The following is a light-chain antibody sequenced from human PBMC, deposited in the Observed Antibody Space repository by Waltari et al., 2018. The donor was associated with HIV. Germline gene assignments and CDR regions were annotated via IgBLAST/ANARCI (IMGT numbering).Light chain of an antibody. CDR2: RNY. J-gene: IGLJ3*02. V-gene: IGLV1-47*01. CDR1: SSNIGSKY. Sequence: QSVLTQPPSASGTPGLRVTISCSGISSNIGSKYVYWYQQLPETAPKLLIDRNYQRPSGAPDRSSGSKSGTAADLAIIVLRTGDEGDYYCAACDYSGSGRGVFGGGAKLSVL. CDR3: AACDYSGSGRGV.